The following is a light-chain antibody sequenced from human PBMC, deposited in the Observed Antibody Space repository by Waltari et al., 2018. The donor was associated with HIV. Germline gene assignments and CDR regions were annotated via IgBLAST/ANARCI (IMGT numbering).Light chain of an antibody. J-gene: IGLJ2*01. V-gene: IGLV3-21*02. CDR2: ADS. CDR1: KIGRKS. CDR3: QVWDSSSDHVV. Sequence: SYVLTQTPSVSVAPGQTARITCGGNKIGRKSVHWYQQKTGQAPVLVVYADSDRPSGIPELFSGSNSGTTATLTISRVEAGDEADYYGQVWDSSSDHVVFGGGTKLTVL.